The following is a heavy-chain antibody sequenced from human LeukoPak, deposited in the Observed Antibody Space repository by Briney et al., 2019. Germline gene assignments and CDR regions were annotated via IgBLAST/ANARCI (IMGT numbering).Heavy chain of an antibody. CDR2: ISDSGGSA. Sequence: GGSLRLSCAASGFTFSSYGMSWVRQGPGKGLEWVSAISDSGGSAYYADSVKGRFTISRDNSKNTLYLQMNSLRAEDTAVYYCAKESGLWFGELSPDNWFDPWAREPWSPSPQ. J-gene: IGHJ5*02. CDR3: AKESGLWFGELSPDNWFDP. D-gene: IGHD3-10*01. CDR1: GFTFSSYG. V-gene: IGHV3-23*01.